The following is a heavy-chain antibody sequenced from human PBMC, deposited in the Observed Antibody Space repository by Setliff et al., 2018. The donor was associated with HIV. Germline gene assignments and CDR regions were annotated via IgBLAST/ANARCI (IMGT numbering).Heavy chain of an antibody. J-gene: IGHJ3*02. V-gene: IGHV4-4*02. CDR3: ARGTRDYDLLTGYYGGAFDI. CDR1: RASIRSDNW. CDR2: IYHSGST. D-gene: IGHD3-9*01. Sequence: SETLSLTCVVSRASIRSDNWWSWVRQPPGKGLEWIGEIYHSGSTNYNPSLKSRVTISVHTSNNQFSLKLSSVTAADTAVYYCARGTRDYDLLTGYYGGAFDIWGQGTTVTVSS.